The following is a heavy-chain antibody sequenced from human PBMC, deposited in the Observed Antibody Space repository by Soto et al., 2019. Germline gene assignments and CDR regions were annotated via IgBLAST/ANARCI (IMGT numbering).Heavy chain of an antibody. CDR2: ILYDGTNK. CDR3: AEGGGKQISDAFDI. V-gene: IGHV3-30-3*01. J-gene: IGHJ3*02. Sequence: QVQLVESGGGVVQPGRSLRLSCAASGFTFSSYAMHWVRQAPGKGLEWVAAILYDGTNKYYADSVKGRFTISRDSSKNRLYVQMDSISAENTAVAHCAEGGGKQISDAFDIWGQETRVTVSS. CDR1: GFTFSSYA. D-gene: IGHD2-15*01.